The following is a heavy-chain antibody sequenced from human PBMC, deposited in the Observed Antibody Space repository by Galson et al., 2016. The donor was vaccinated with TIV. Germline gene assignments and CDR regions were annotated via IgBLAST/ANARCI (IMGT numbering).Heavy chain of an antibody. J-gene: IGHJ4*02. CDR1: GYSFTNYG. Sequence: SVKVSYKASGYSFTNYGIAWVRQAPGQGLEWMGWISTYNGYTDYAQKLQGRVTMTTDTSTSTAYMELRSLRSDDTAMYYCARDPTYYDTNGWGHWGQGTLVIVSS. CDR2: ISTYNGYT. D-gene: IGHD3-22*01. V-gene: IGHV1-18*01. CDR3: ARDPTYYDTNGWGH.